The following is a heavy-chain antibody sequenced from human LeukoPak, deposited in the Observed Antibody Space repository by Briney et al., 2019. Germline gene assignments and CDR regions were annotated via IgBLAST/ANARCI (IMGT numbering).Heavy chain of an antibody. CDR2: IYWNDDK. Sequence: SGPTLVNPTQTLTLTCTFSGFSLSTSGVGVGWIRQPPGKALEWLALIYWNDDKRYSPSLKSRLTITKDTSKNQVVLTMTNMDPVDTATYYCAHLDYYDSSGYYSNLHNWFDLWGQGTLVTVSS. D-gene: IGHD3-22*01. V-gene: IGHV2-5*01. J-gene: IGHJ5*02. CDR1: GFSLSTSGVG. CDR3: AHLDYYDSSGYYSNLHNWFDL.